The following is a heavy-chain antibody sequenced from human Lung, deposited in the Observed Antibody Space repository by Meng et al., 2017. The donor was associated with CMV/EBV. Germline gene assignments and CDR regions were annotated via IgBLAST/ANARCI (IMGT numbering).Heavy chain of an antibody. CDR1: SFAVSNVS. V-gene: IGHV3-15*07. D-gene: IGHD4-17*01. CDR3: SYGAGYYFDY. Sequence: WAVTSFAVSNVSMNWVRQAPGKGLNCVGRIKRNTEDGTTDCATPVADSFTISRDESRSTVDLQITSLYADDTAVYYCSYGAGYYFDYWGQGTLVTVSS. J-gene: IGHJ4*02. CDR2: IKRNTEDGTT.